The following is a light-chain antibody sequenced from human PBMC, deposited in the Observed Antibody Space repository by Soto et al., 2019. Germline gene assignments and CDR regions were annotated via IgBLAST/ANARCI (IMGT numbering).Light chain of an antibody. CDR3: QQSYSTPQNT. V-gene: IGKV1-39*01. Sequence: DLPMTQSPSSLSASVGDRVTITCRASQSISSYLNWYQQKPGKAPKLLIYAASSLQGGVPSRFSGSGSGTDFTLTISSLQPEDFATYYCQQSYSTPQNTFGQGTKLEIK. J-gene: IGKJ2*01. CDR2: AAS. CDR1: QSISSY.